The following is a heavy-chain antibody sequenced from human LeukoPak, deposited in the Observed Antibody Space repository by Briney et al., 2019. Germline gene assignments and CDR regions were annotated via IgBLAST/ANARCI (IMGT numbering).Heavy chain of an antibody. CDR2: ISSSGNII. CDR3: ASDPISYYYYMDV. J-gene: IGHJ6*03. V-gene: IGHV3-48*03. Sequence: GASLRLSCGASGFTFSRYDMNWVRQAPGKGLEWISYISSSGNIIYYADSMKGRFTVSRDNAKNSLYLQINSLSAEDTAVYYCASDPISYYYYMDVWGKGTSVIVSS. CDR1: GFTFSRYD.